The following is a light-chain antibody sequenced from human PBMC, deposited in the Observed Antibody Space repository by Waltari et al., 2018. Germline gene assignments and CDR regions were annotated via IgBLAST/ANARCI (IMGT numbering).Light chain of an antibody. CDR3: QQLYTYPYT. CDR2: DAS. V-gene: IGKV1-5*01. Sequence: QMTQSPSTLSASIGDRVAITCRASHTINTWLAWYQQKPGKAPRVLIYDASTLASGVPSRFRGSGSGTEFTLTISSLQPEDFATYYCQQLYTYPYTFGQGTKLEIK. CDR1: HTINTW. J-gene: IGKJ2*01.